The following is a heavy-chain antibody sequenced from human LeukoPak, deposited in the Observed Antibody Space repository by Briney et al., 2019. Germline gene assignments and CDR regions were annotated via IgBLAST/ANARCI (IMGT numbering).Heavy chain of an antibody. Sequence: ASVKVSCKASGYTFTGYYMHWVRQAPGQGFEWMGWINPNSGGTNYAQKFQGRVTMTRHTSISTAYMELSRLRSDDTAVYYCALNWYYDILTGYLEDWGQGTLVTVSS. J-gene: IGHJ4*02. V-gene: IGHV1-2*02. CDR1: GYTFTGYY. D-gene: IGHD3-9*01. CDR3: ALNWYYDILTGYLED. CDR2: INPNSGGT.